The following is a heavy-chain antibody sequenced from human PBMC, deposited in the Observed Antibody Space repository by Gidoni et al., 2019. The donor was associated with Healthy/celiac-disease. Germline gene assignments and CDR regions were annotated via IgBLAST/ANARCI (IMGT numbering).Heavy chain of an antibody. CDR1: GGNFRSYA. D-gene: IGHD6-13*01. Sequence: QVQLVQSGAEVKKPGSSVKVSCKASGGNFRSYAISWVRQAPGQGLEWMGGIIPIFGTANYAQKFQGRVMITADESTSTAYSELSSLRSEDTAVYYCARGGLLYSRNYYYYYMDVWGKGTTVTVSS. J-gene: IGHJ6*03. V-gene: IGHV1-69*01. CDR2: IIPIFGTA. CDR3: ARGGLLYSRNYYYYYMDV.